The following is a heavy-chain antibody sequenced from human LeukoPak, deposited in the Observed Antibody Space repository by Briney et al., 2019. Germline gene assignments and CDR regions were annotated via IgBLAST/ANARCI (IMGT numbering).Heavy chain of an antibody. J-gene: IGHJ4*02. CDR1: GFTFSSYA. CDR2: ISGSGGST. V-gene: IGHV3-23*01. D-gene: IGHD3-3*01. Sequence: GGSLRLSCAASGFTFSSYAMSWVRQAPGEGLEWVSAISGSGGSTYYADSVKGRFTISRDNSKNTLYLQMNSLRAEDTAVYYCVKALVRGVVILPWDYWGQGTLVTVSS. CDR3: VKALVRGVVILPWDY.